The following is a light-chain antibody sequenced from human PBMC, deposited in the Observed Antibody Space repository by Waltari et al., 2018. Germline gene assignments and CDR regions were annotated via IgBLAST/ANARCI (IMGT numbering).Light chain of an antibody. CDR3: LSRDISSTRF. V-gene: IGLV3-19*01. Sequence: SSELTQDPTVSVALGQPARIPFQGASLRSYSASWYQQRPGQAPVLVSYGQDNRPSGIPDRFSGSTSGDTATLTITGTQAEDEADYYCLSRDISSTRFFGGGTRLTV. J-gene: IGLJ2*01. CDR1: SLRSYS. CDR2: GQD.